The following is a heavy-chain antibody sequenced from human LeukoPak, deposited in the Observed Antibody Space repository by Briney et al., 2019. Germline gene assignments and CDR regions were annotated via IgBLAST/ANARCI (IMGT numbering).Heavy chain of an antibody. V-gene: IGHV3-48*01. CDR1: GFTFSNYS. CDR2: ISSSSSTI. Sequence: GGSLRLSCAASGFTFSNYSINWVRQAPGKGLEWVSYISSSSSTIYYADSVKGRFTISRDNAKNSLYLQMNSLRAEDTAVYFCARDRYSYGHYYYYMDVWGKGTTVTVSS. CDR3: ARDRYSYGHYYYYMDV. J-gene: IGHJ6*03. D-gene: IGHD5-18*01.